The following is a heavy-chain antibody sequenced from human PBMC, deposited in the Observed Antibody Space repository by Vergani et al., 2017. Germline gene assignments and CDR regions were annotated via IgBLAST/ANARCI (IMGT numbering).Heavy chain of an antibody. CDR2: ISWNSGAV. CDR1: GITFWKFG. Sequence: EVQMVESGGGLAQPGGSLRLSCEASGITFWKFGMHLVRQGPGKGLEWVSGISWNSGAVDYADSVRGRFTISRDNAKNSLFLEMNSLRFEDTAVYFCTKGSVYYHDSAGHGYDPYTGFDLWGQGTLVTVSS. CDR3: TKGSVYYHDSAGHGYDPYTGFDL. D-gene: IGHD5-12*01. V-gene: IGHV3-9*01. J-gene: IGHJ3*01.